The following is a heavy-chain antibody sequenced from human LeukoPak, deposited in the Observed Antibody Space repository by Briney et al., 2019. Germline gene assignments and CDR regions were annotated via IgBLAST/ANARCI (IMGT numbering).Heavy chain of an antibody. CDR1: GYTFTSFY. CDR2: INPGGGST. D-gene: IGHD4-23*01. Sequence: ASVKVSCKASGYTFTSFYIHWVRQAPGQGLEWMGIINPGGGSTSCAQKFQDRVTMTRDTSTSTVYMELSSLRSEDTAVYYCAKDLRWDHPGFDPWGQGTLVIVSS. J-gene: IGHJ5*02. CDR3: AKDLRWDHPGFDP. V-gene: IGHV1-46*01.